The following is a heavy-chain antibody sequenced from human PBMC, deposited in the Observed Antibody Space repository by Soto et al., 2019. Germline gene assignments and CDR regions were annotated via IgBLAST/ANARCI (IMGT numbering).Heavy chain of an antibody. V-gene: IGHV4-30-2*03. CDR2: IYHSGST. D-gene: IGHD2-21*02. Sequence: SETLSLTCAVSGGSISSGGYSWSWVRQPPGKGLEWIGYIYHSGSTYYNPSLKSRVTVSVGTSKNQFSLKLSSVTAADTAVYYCARHPSDFWFDPWGQGTLVTVSS. CDR3: ARHPSDFWFDP. CDR1: GGSISSGGYS. J-gene: IGHJ5*02.